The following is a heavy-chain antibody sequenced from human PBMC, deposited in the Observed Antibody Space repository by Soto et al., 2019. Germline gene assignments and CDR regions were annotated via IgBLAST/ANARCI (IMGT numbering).Heavy chain of an antibody. J-gene: IGHJ5*02. CDR3: ARNIVGATEWYNWFDP. Sequence: ASVKVSCKASGGTFSSYTISWVRQAPGQGLEWMGRIIPILGIANYAQKFQGRVTITADKSTSTAYMELSSLRSEDTAVYYCARNIVGATEWYNWFDPWGQGTLVTVSS. CDR2: IIPILGIA. D-gene: IGHD1-26*01. V-gene: IGHV1-69*02. CDR1: GGTFSSYT.